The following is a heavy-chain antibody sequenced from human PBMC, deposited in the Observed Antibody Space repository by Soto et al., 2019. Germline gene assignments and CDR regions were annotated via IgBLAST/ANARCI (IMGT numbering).Heavy chain of an antibody. V-gene: IGHV3-30*18. Sequence: QVQLVESGGGVVQPGRSLRLSCAASGFTFSSYGMHWVRQAPGMGLEWVAVISYDGSNKYYADSVKGRFTISRDNSKNTLYLQMNSLRAEDTAVYYCAKGGIRFLEWPQDYWGQGTLVTVSS. CDR1: GFTFSSYG. D-gene: IGHD3-3*01. CDR2: ISYDGSNK. CDR3: AKGGIRFLEWPQDY. J-gene: IGHJ4*02.